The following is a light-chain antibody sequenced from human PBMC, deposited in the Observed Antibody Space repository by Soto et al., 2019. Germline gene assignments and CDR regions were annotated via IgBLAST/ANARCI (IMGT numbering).Light chain of an antibody. J-gene: IGKJ5*01. CDR1: QSVSSSY. CDR2: GAS. CDR3: QQYGSSPPNT. Sequence: EIVLTQSPGTLSLSPGERATLSSRAIQSVSSSYLAWYQQKPGQAPRLLIYGASSRATGIPDRFSGSGSGTDFTLTISRLEPEDFAVYYCQQYGSSPPNTFGQGTRLEIK. V-gene: IGKV3-20*01.